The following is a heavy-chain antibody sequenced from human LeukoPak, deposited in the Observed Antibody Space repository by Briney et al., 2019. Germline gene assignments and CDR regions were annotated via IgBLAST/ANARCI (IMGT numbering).Heavy chain of an antibody. CDR1: GSTFSSYA. J-gene: IGHJ4*02. Sequence: PGGSLRLSCAASGSTFSSYAMSWVRQAPGKGLEWVSAITTSGGSTYYADSVKGRFTISRDNSKNTLYLQMKSLRGEDTAVYYCAKDRRIPSGSNFDYWGQGTLVTVSS. CDR2: ITTSGGST. V-gene: IGHV3-23*01. CDR3: AKDRRIPSGSNFDY. D-gene: IGHD1-26*01.